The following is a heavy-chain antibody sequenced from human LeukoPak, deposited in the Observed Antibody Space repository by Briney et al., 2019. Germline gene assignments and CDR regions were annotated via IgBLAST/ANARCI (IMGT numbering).Heavy chain of an antibody. J-gene: IGHJ4*02. CDR1: GFTFSDYY. CDR3: ARAGVAATFTADY. D-gene: IGHD6-25*01. Sequence: GGSLRLSCAASGFTFSDYYMSWIRQAPGKGLEWVSYISSGSTIYYADSVRGRFTISRDNAKNSLYLQMNSLRAEDTAVYYCARAGVAATFTADYWGQGTLVTVSS. CDR2: ISSGSTI. V-gene: IGHV3-11*01.